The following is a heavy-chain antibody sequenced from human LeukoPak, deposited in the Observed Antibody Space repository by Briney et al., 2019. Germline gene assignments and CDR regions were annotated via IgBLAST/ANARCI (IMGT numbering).Heavy chain of an antibody. Sequence: GGSLRLSCAASGFTFSTYSMNWVRQAPGKGLEWVSYISSSGSTIYYADSVKGRFTISRDNAKNSLYLQMNSLRAEDTAVYYCARSIVGATNLDYWGQGTLVTVSS. D-gene: IGHD1-26*01. V-gene: IGHV3-48*04. CDR3: ARSIVGATNLDY. CDR1: GFTFSTYS. CDR2: ISSSGSTI. J-gene: IGHJ4*02.